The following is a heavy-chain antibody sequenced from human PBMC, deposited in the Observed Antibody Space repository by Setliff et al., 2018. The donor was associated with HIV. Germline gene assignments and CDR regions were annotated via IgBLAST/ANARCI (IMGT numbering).Heavy chain of an antibody. CDR2: ISDSGTT. CDR3: ARVDRCSGGSCYFIDY. CDR1: GGSIRPYY. Sequence: SETLSLTCTVSGGSIRPYYWSWIRQPPGKGLEWIAWISDSGTTNYNPSLKSRVTLSVDTSKNQFSLSLTSVTAADTAVYYCARVDRCSGGSCYFIDYWGQGTLVTVSS. J-gene: IGHJ4*02. V-gene: IGHV4-59*08. D-gene: IGHD2-15*01.